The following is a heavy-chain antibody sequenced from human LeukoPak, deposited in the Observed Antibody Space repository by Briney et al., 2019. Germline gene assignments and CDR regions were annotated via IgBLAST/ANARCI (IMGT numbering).Heavy chain of an antibody. J-gene: IGHJ5*02. D-gene: IGHD6-19*01. CDR2: INPNSGGT. CDR3: ARDGSGWYNWFDP. CDR1: GYTFTGYY. V-gene: IGHV1-2*02. Sequence: VASVKVSCKASGYTFTGYYMHWVRRAPRQGLEWMGWINPNSGGTNYAQKFQGRVTMTRDTSISTAYMELSRLRSDDTAVYYCARDGSGWYNWFDPWGQGTLVTVSS.